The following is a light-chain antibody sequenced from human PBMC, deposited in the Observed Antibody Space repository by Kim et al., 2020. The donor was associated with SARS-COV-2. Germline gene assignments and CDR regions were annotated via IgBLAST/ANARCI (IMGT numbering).Light chain of an antibody. J-gene: IGLJ2*01. Sequence: SSELTQDLVVSVALGQTVSITCQGDSLRSYYATWYQQKPGQAPILVIYGKNNRPSGIPDRFSGSSSGNTASLTITGTQAGDEADYYCNSRDSNDNVVFGGGTQLTVL. V-gene: IGLV3-19*01. CDR3: NSRDSNDNVV. CDR2: GKN. CDR1: SLRSYY.